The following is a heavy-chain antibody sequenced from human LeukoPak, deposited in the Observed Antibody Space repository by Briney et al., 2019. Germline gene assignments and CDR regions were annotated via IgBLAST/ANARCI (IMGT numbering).Heavy chain of an antibody. D-gene: IGHD1-26*01. Sequence: SVKVSCKASGGTFSSYAISWVRQAPGQGLEWMGRIFPIFATANYAQKFQGRVTITADESTSTAYMELSSLKSEDTAVYYCARESGIYEAYFDYWGQGTLVTVSS. V-gene: IGHV1-69*13. CDR1: GGTFSSYA. J-gene: IGHJ4*02. CDR2: IFPIFATA. CDR3: ARESGIYEAYFDY.